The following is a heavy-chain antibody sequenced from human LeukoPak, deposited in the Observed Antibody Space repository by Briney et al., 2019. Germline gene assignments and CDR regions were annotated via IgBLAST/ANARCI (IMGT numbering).Heavy chain of an antibody. Sequence: GESLKISCKGSGYSFTSYWIGWVRQMPGKGLEWMGIIYPGDSDTRYSPSFQGQVTISADKSISTAYLQWSSLKASDTAMYLCARRGTTVTSILPLDYWGQGTLVTVSS. CDR2: IYPGDSDT. CDR3: ARRGTTVTSILPLDY. CDR1: GYSFTSYW. J-gene: IGHJ4*02. V-gene: IGHV5-51*01. D-gene: IGHD4-17*01.